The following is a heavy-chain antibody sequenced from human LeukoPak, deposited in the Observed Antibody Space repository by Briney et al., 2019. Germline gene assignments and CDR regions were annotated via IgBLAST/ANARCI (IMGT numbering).Heavy chain of an antibody. Sequence: SETLSLTCAVYGGSFSGYYWSWIRQPPGKGLEWIGYIYHSGSTYYNPSLKSRVTISVDRSKNQFSLKLSSVTAADTAVYYCARGATVIVDAFDIWGQGTMVTVSS. CDR3: ARGATVIVDAFDI. J-gene: IGHJ3*02. D-gene: IGHD4-17*01. CDR1: GGSFSGYY. CDR2: IYHSGST. V-gene: IGHV4-34*01.